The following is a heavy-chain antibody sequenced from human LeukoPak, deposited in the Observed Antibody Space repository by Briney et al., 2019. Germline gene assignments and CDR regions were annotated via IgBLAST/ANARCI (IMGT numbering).Heavy chain of an antibody. Sequence: AGGSLRLSCAASGFTFSSYWMSWVRQAPGKGLEWVANIKQDGSEKYYVDSVKGRFTISRDNAKNSLYLQMNSLSAEDTAVYYCARVTGELNFDYWGQGTLVTVSS. CDR3: ARVTGELNFDY. D-gene: IGHD1-26*01. CDR1: GFTFSSYW. CDR2: IKQDGSEK. J-gene: IGHJ4*02. V-gene: IGHV3-7*01.